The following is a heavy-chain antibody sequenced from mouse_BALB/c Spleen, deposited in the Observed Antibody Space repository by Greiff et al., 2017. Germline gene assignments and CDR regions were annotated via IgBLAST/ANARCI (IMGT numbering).Heavy chain of an antibody. CDR1: GYTFTSYW. V-gene: IGHV1-7*01. CDR3: ATSNWLWFAY. D-gene: IGHD4-1*01. J-gene: IGHJ3*01. CDR2: INPSTGYT. Sequence: VKLMESGAELAKPGASVKMSCKASGYTFTSYWMHWVKQRPGQGLEWIGYINPSTGYTEYNQKFKDKATLTADKSSSTAYMQLSSLTSEDSAVYYCATSNWLWFAYWGQGTLVTVSA.